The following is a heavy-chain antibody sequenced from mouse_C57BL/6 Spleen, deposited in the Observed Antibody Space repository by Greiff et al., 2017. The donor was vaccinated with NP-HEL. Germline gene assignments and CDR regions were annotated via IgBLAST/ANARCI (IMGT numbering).Heavy chain of an antibody. V-gene: IGHV1-26*01. J-gene: IGHJ3*01. CDR3: ARRWLLGAWFAY. CDR2: INPNNGGT. D-gene: IGHD2-3*01. Sequence: VQLQQSGPELVKPGASVKISCKASGYTFTDYYMNWVKQSHGKSLEWIGDINPNNGGTSYNQKFKGKATLTVDKSSSTAYMELRSLTSEDSAVYYCARRWLLGAWFAYWGQGTLVTVSA. CDR1: GYTFTDYY.